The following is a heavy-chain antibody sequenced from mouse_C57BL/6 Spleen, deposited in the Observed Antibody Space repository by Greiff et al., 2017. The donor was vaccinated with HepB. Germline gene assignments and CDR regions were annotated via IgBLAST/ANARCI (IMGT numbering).Heavy chain of an antibody. Sequence: QVQLQQSGAELVKPGASVKISCKASGYAFSSYWMNWVKQRPGKGLEWIGQIYPGDGDTNYNGKFKGKATLTADKSSSTAYMQLSSLTSEEAAVYFCARRRNWEGYYFDYWGQGTTLTVSS. CDR2: IYPGDGDT. D-gene: IGHD4-1*01. J-gene: IGHJ2*01. CDR1: GYAFSSYW. V-gene: IGHV1-80*01. CDR3: ARRRNWEGYYFDY.